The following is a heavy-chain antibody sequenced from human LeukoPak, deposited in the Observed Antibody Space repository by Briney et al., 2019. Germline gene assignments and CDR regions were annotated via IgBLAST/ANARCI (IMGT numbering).Heavy chain of an antibody. CDR3: ARLLTDTANDY. Sequence: SETLSLTCTVSGGSNSSYYWSWIRQLPGKGLEWIGYIYYSGSTNYNPSLKSRVTISVDTSKNQFSLKLSSVTAADTAVYYCARLLTDTANDYWGQGTLVTVSS. CDR1: GGSNSSYY. D-gene: IGHD5-18*01. V-gene: IGHV4-59*08. J-gene: IGHJ4*02. CDR2: IYYSGST.